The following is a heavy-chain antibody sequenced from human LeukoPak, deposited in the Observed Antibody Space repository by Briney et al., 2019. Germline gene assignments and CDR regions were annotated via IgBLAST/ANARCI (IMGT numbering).Heavy chain of an antibody. J-gene: IGHJ4*02. V-gene: IGHV1-69*04. CDR2: MIPILGIA. CDR1: GGTFSSYA. D-gene: IGHD3-22*01. Sequence: ASVKVSCKASGGTFSSYAISWVRQAPGQGLEWMGRMIPILGIANYAQKFQGRVTITADKSTSTAYMELSSLRSEDTAVYYCARERTYYYDSSGYYPFDYWGQGTLVTVSS. CDR3: ARERTYYYDSSGYYPFDY.